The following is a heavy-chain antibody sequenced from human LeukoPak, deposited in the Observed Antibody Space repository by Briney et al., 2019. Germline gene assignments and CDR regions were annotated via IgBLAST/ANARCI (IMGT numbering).Heavy chain of an antibody. D-gene: IGHD3-16*01. J-gene: IGHJ4*02. V-gene: IGHV4-31*03. CDR2: INYSGGV. CDR3: ARSYVADGLGRYFYFDY. CDR1: GGSFNINGYY. Sequence: PSETLSPTCTVSGGSFNINGYYWSWIRQHPGRGLEWIGYINYSGGVYYYPSLESRVAISVDTSKSQFSLNLSSVTAADTAVYYCARSYVADGLGRYFYFDYWGQGILVTVSS.